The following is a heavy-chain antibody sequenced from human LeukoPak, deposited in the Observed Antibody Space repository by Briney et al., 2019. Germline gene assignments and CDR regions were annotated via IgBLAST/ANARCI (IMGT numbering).Heavy chain of an antibody. D-gene: IGHD3-10*01. CDR2: ISGSGGNT. J-gene: IGHJ6*03. CDR1: GFTFSSYG. V-gene: IGHV3-23*01. Sequence: GGSLRLSCAASGFTFSSYGMSWVRQAPGKGLEWVSAISGSGGNTYYADSVKGRFTISRDNSKNTLYLQMNSLRAEDTAVYYCAKWYGSGSYYNGLYYYYMDVWGKGTTVTVSS. CDR3: AKWYGSGSYYNGLYYYYMDV.